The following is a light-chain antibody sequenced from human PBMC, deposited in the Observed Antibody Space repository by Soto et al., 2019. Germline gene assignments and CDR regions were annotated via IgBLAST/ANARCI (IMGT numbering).Light chain of an antibody. CDR2: AAS. J-gene: IGKJ1*01. V-gene: IGKV1-8*01. CDR1: QDISSY. CDR3: QHYYSNRS. Sequence: AIRMTQSPTSFSASTGDRVTITCRASQDISSYLAWYQQKPGEAPKLLIQAASALQSGVPSRFSGSGSGTEFALTISRLQSEVVATYYCQHYYSNRSFGQGTKVEV.